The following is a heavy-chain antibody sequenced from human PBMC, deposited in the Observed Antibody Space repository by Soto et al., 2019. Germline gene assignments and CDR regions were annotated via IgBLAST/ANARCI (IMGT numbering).Heavy chain of an antibody. Sequence: SETLSLTCTVSGGSISSSSYYWGWIRQPPGKGLEWIGSIYYSGSTYYNPSLKSRVTISVDTSKNQFSLKLSSVTAADTAAYYCARLSEMEIDYWGQGTLVTVSS. CDR1: GGSISSSSYY. V-gene: IGHV4-39*01. CDR2: IYYSGST. D-gene: IGHD3-3*01. CDR3: ARLSEMEIDY. J-gene: IGHJ4*02.